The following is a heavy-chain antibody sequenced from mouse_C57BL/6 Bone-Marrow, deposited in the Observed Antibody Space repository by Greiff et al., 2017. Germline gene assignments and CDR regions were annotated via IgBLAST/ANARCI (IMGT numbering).Heavy chain of an antibody. CDR2: IYPRSGNT. V-gene: IGHV1-81*01. Sequence: VKLVESGAELARPGASVKLSCKASGYTFTSSGISWVKQRTGQGLEWIGEIYPRSGNTYYNEKFKGKATLTADKSSSTAYMELRSLTSEDSAVYFCARVGDSSGYEFAYWGQGTLVTVSA. D-gene: IGHD3-2*02. CDR3: ARVGDSSGYEFAY. J-gene: IGHJ3*01. CDR1: GYTFTSSG.